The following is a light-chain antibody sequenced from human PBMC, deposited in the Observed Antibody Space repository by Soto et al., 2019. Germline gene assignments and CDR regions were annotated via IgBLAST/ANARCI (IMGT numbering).Light chain of an antibody. V-gene: IGKV1-33*01. CDR1: QDISNY. CDR3: QQYDNLPRT. J-gene: IGKJ4*01. CDR2: DAS. Sequence: DIQMTQSPSSLSASVGDRVTITCQASQDISNYLNWYQQKPAKAPKLLIYDASNLETGVPSRFSGSGSGTDFTFTISSLQPEDIATYYCQQYDNLPRTFGGGTKVEIK.